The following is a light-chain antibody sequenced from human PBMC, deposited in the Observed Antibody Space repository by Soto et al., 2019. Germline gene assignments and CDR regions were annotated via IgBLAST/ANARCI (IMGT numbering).Light chain of an antibody. V-gene: IGKV1-5*03. J-gene: IGKJ1*01. Sequence: IKMNQSPSTVSFSVRDRVAVTGRASQTVSSWLAWYQQKPGKAPKLLIYKASTLKSGVPSRFSGSGSGTEFTLTISSLQPDDFATYYCQHYNSYSEAFGQGTKVDIK. CDR1: QTVSSW. CDR3: QHYNSYSEA. CDR2: KAS.